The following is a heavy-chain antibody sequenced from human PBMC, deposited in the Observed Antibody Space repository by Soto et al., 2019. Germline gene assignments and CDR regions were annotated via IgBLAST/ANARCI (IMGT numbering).Heavy chain of an antibody. Sequence: QVQLQQWGAGLLKPSETLSLTCAVYGGSFSGYYWSWIRQPPGKGLEWIGEVNHSGSTNYNPSLTSRVTISVDTSKSQFSLTPSCVNAAGTAVYYCASGYGRNFDYWGQGTLVTVSS. CDR2: VNHSGST. J-gene: IGHJ4*02. D-gene: IGHD3-10*01. CDR3: ASGYGRNFDY. V-gene: IGHV4-34*01. CDR1: GGSFSGYY.